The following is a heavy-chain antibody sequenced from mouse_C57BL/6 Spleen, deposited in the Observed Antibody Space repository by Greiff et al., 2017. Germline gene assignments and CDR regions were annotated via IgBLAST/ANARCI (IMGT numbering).Heavy chain of an antibody. Sequence: EVMLVESGGDLVKPGGSLKLSCAASGFTFSSYGMSWVRQTPDKRLEWVATISSGGSYTYYPDSVKGRFTIPRDNAKNTPYLQMSSLKSEDTAMYSCARHVLRLGEFAYWGQGTLVTVSA. CDR2: ISSGGSYT. CDR3: ARHVLRLGEFAY. D-gene: IGHD1-1*01. V-gene: IGHV5-6*01. J-gene: IGHJ3*01. CDR1: GFTFSSYG.